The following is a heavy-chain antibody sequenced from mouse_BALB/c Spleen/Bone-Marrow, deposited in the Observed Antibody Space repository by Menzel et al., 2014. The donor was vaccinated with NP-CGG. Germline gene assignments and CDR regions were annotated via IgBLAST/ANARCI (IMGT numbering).Heavy chain of an antibody. D-gene: IGHD2-4*01. CDR1: GYTFTSYW. Sequence: VQLQQSGTVLARPGASVKMSCKASGYTFTSYWMHWVKQRPGQGLEWIGAIYPGNSDTSYNQKFKGKAKLTAVTSTSTAYMELSSLTNEDSAVYYCTRVITTGSAWFAYWGQGTLATVSA. V-gene: IGHV1-5*01. CDR3: TRVITTGSAWFAY. CDR2: IYPGNSDT. J-gene: IGHJ3*01.